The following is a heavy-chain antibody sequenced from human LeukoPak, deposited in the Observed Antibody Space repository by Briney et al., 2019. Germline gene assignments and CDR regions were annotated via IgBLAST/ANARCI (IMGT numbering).Heavy chain of an antibody. Sequence: GGSLRLSCAASGFTFSSYSMNWVRQTPGKGLEWVSSISSSSSYIYYADSVKGRFTISRDNAKNSLYLQMNSLRAEDTAVYYCAREMKVSIAVAALDYWGQGTLVTVSS. CDR1: GFTFSSYS. D-gene: IGHD6-19*01. CDR2: ISSSSSYI. CDR3: AREMKVSIAVAALDY. V-gene: IGHV3-21*01. J-gene: IGHJ4*02.